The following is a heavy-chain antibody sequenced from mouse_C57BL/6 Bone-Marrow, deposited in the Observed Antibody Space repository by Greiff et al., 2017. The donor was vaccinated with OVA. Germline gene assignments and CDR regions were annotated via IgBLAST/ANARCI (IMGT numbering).Heavy chain of an antibody. CDR1: GYTFTGYW. J-gene: IGHJ3*01. V-gene: IGHV1-9*01. CDR3: ARRNYGSCPWFAY. Sequence: QVQLQQSGAELMKPGASVKLSCKASGYTFTGYWIEWVKQRPGHGLEWIGEILPGSGSTNYNEKFKGKATFTADTSSNTAYMQLSSLTTEDSAIYYCARRNYGSCPWFAYWGQGTLVTVAA. CDR2: ILPGSGST. D-gene: IGHD1-1*01.